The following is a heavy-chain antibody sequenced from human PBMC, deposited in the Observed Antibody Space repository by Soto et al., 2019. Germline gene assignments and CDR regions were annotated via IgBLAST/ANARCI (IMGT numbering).Heavy chain of an antibody. D-gene: IGHD3-3*01. CDR1: GGSISNYF. CDR2: IDNSGST. CDR3: ARGGQDFWSGPFDY. Sequence: SETLSLTCPVSGGSISNYFCNWIRQPAGKGLEWIGRIDNSGSTNYNPSLKSRITMSADTSRNQFSLKLNSVTAADTAVYYCARGGQDFWSGPFDYWGQGALVTVSS. V-gene: IGHV4-4*07. J-gene: IGHJ4*02.